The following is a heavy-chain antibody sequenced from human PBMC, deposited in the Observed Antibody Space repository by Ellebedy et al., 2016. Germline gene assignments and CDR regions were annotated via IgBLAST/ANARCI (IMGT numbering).Heavy chain of an antibody. CDR2: IWYDGSNK. V-gene: IGHV3-33*01. D-gene: IGHD3-9*01. Sequence: GESLKISXAASGFTFSRYGMHWVRQAPGKGLEWVADIWYDGSNKYYADSVKGRFTISRDNSKNTLYLQVNSLRVEDTAVYYCARDILTTTGLRRSYHFDYWGQGTQVTVPS. CDR3: ARDILTTTGLRRSYHFDY. J-gene: IGHJ4*02. CDR1: GFTFSRYG.